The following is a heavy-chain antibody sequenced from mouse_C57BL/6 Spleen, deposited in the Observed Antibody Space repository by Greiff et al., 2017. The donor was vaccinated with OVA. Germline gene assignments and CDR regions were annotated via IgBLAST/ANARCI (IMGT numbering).Heavy chain of an antibody. CDR2: IYPGSGST. Sequence: QVHVKQPGAELVKPGASVKMSCKASGYTFTSYWITWVKQRPGQGLEWIGDIYPGSGSTNYNEKFKSKATLTVDTSSSTAYMQLSSLTSEDSAVYYCARRDWDEGFAYWGQGTLVTVSA. J-gene: IGHJ3*01. V-gene: IGHV1-55*01. D-gene: IGHD4-1*01. CDR1: GYTFTSYW. CDR3: ARRDWDEGFAY.